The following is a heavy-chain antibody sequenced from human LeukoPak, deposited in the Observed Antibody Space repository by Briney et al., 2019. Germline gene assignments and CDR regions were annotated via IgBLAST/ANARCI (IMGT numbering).Heavy chain of an antibody. J-gene: IGHJ4*02. V-gene: IGHV4-59*01. CDR3: ARFKGLRFLEWSLDY. D-gene: IGHD3-3*01. Sequence: KTSETLSLTCTVSGGSISSYYWSWIRQPPGKGLEWIGYIYYSGSTNYNPSLKSRVTISVDTSKNQFSLKLSSVTAADTAVYYCARFKGLRFLEWSLDYWGQGTLVTVPS. CDR1: GGSISSYY. CDR2: IYYSGST.